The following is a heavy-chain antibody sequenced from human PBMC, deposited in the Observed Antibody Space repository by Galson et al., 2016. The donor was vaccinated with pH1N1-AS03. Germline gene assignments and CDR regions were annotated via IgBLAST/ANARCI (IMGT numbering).Heavy chain of an antibody. J-gene: IGHJ4*02. CDR2: ISNDGRNK. CDR3: ARASRWLQIGFDY. V-gene: IGHV3-30-3*01. CDR1: GFPFSTYA. Sequence: SLRLSCAASGFPFSTYAMHWVRQAPGKWLEWVAVISNDGRNKIYADSVKGRLTISRDSSKNILYLEMNSLRAEDTAVYYCARASRWLQIGFDYWGQGTLVTVSS. D-gene: IGHD5-24*01.